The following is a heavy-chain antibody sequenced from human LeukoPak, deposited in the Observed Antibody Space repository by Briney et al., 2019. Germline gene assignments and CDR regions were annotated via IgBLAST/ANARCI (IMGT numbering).Heavy chain of an antibody. CDR2: IYHSGST. V-gene: IGHV4-38-2*02. J-gene: IGHJ4*02. D-gene: IGHD3-9*01. CDR3: ARVGSAYDILTGYRGIYFDY. CDR1: GYSISSGYY. Sequence: SETLSLTCTVSGYSISSGYYWGWTRQPPGKGLEWIGSIYHSGSTYYNPSLKSRVTISVDTSKNQFSLKLSSVTAADTAVYYCARVGSAYDILTGYRGIYFDYWGQGTLVTVSS.